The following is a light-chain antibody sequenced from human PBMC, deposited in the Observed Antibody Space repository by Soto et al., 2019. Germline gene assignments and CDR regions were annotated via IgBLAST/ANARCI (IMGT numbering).Light chain of an antibody. V-gene: IGLV2-14*01. CDR3: TSFTSSTTYV. J-gene: IGLJ1*01. CDR1: SSDVGGYNY. CDR2: EVS. Sequence: QSALTHPASVSGSPGQSITISCTGTSSDVGGYNYVCWYQHHPGKAPKLIISEVSNRPSGVSDRFSGSKSGNTASLTISGLQPEDEADYYYTSFTSSTTYVFGTGTKVTV.